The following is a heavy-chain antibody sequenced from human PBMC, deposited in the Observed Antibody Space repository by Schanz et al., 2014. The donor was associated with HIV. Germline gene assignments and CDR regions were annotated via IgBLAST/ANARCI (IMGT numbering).Heavy chain of an antibody. D-gene: IGHD6-13*01. CDR1: GFTFSNFW. CDR2: MKQDASEK. V-gene: IGHV3-7*03. CDR3: AKALTSSAAGNFDP. Sequence: EEQLLESGGGLVQPGGSLRLSCVASGFTFSNFWLSWVRQAPGKGLEWVANMKQDASEKYYVDSVKGRFTISRDNSKNTLYLQMNSLRAEDSAVYYCAKALTSSAAGNFDPWGQGTLVTVSS. J-gene: IGHJ5*02.